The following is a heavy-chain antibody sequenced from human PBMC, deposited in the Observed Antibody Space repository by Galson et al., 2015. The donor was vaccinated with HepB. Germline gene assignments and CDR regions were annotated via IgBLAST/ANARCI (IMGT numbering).Heavy chain of an antibody. J-gene: IGHJ4*02. CDR2: FDPEDGQT. V-gene: IGHV1-24*01. CDR1: GYTLTEFP. Sequence: SVKVSCKVSGYTLTEFPIHWVRQAPGKGLERMGGFDPEDGQTLYAHSFQGRVTMTDDTSTGTAYMELSSLRSEDTAVYYCAAGKDVEQQLALAYWGQGTLVTVSS. CDR3: AAGKDVEQQLALAY. D-gene: IGHD6-13*01.